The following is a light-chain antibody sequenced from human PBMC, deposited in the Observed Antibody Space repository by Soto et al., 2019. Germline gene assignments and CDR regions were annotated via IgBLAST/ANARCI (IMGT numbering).Light chain of an antibody. CDR1: HSVSSSY. V-gene: IGKV3-20*01. J-gene: IGKJ4*02. CDR2: SAS. CDR3: QQYDYLSRT. Sequence: VLSQSPCTLSLSTGERATLSCRVRHSVSSSYLAWYQQKPGQAPKLLIYSASSRDTGIPDRFSGSGSGTDYTLTISSLQPEDIAAYYCQQYDYLSRTFGGGTKVDIK.